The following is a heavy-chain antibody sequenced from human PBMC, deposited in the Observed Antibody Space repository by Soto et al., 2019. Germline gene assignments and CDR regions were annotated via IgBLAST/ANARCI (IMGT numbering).Heavy chain of an antibody. CDR2: ISSSSSTI. CDR3: ARGGTYCSSTSCYFDY. V-gene: IGHV3-48*01. J-gene: IGHJ4*02. CDR1: GFTFSSYG. D-gene: IGHD2-2*01. Sequence: PGGSLRLSCAAPGFTFSSYGMNWVRQAPGKGLEWISYISSSSSTIYYADSVKGRFTISRDNAKNSLYLQMNSPRAEDTAVYYCARGGTYCSSTSCYFDYWGQGTLVTVSS.